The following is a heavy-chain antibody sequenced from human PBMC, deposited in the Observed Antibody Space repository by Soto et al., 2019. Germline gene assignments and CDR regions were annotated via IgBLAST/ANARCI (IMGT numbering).Heavy chain of an antibody. Sequence: EVQLLESGGGLVQPGGSLRLSCAASGFPFTSYALNWVRQAPGKGLEWVSGISGTGANTFYADSVKGRFTISSDNAKSTLYLQMNSLRAEDTAVYYCAKDPYSWIGAAFGIWGQGTVVTVSS. V-gene: IGHV3-23*01. J-gene: IGHJ3*02. CDR2: ISGTGANT. CDR1: GFPFTSYA. D-gene: IGHD2-21*01. CDR3: AKDPYSWIGAAFGI.